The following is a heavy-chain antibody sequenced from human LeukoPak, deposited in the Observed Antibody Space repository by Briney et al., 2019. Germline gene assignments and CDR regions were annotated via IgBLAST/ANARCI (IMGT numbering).Heavy chain of an antibody. CDR3: ARGKRLGGYYYDN. V-gene: IGHV4-39*07. J-gene: IGHJ4*02. CDR1: DGFISSSSYY. D-gene: IGHD3-22*01. CDR2: IFYSGTT. Sequence: SGTLSLTCTVSDGFISSSSYYWGWIRQPPGKGLEWIGSIFYSGTTHYNPSLQSRVTISVDTFKNQFFLNQTSVTAADTAVYYCARGKRLGGYYYDNWGQGTRVTVSS.